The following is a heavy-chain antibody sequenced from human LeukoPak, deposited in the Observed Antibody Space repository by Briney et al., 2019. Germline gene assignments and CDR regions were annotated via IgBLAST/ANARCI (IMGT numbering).Heavy chain of an antibody. Sequence: GGSLRLSCAASGFTFSSYGMPWVRQAPGKGLEWVAVISYDGSNKYYADSVKGRFTISRDNSKNTLYLQMNSLRAEDTAVYYCAKDITPNYYDSSGADYWGQGTLVTVSS. CDR1: GFTFSSYG. CDR3: AKDITPNYYDSSGADY. D-gene: IGHD3-22*01. CDR2: ISYDGSNK. V-gene: IGHV3-30*18. J-gene: IGHJ4*02.